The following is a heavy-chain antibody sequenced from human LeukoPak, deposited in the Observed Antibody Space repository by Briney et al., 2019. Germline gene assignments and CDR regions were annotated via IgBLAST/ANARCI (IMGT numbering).Heavy chain of an antibody. V-gene: IGHV3-7*01. CDR3: ARDQTVGGFDY. CDR1: GFTFSSYW. CDR2: IKQDGSEK. Sequence: PGRSLRLSCAASGFTFSSYWMSWARLAPGKGLEWMANIKQDGSEKYYVDPVKGRFTISRDNAKNSLYLQMHSLRAEDTAVYYCARDQTVGGFDYWGQGTLVTVSS. J-gene: IGHJ4*02. D-gene: IGHD4-23*01.